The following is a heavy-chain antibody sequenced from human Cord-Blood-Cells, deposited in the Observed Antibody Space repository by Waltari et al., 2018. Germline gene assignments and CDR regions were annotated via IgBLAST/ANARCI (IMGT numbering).Heavy chain of an antibody. CDR3: ARARDGYNYNYFDY. CDR2: IIPIFGTA. V-gene: IGHV1-69*01. D-gene: IGHD5-12*01. J-gene: IGHJ4*02. Sequence: QVQLLQSGAEGKKPGSSVKVSCRASGGPLSSYAISWVRQPPGQGLEWMGGIIPIFGTANYAQKFQGRVTITADESTSTAYMELSSVRSEDTAVYYCARARDGYNYNYFDYWGQGTLVTVSS. CDR1: GGPLSSYA.